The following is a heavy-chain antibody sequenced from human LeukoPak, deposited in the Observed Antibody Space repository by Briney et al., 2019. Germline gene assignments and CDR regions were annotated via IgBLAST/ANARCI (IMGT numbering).Heavy chain of an antibody. CDR1: GFTFSSYA. Sequence: GGSLRLSCAASGFTFSSYAMSWVRQAPGKGLEWVSAISGSGGSTYYADSVKGRFTISRDSSKNTLYLQMNSLRAEDTAVYYCANIDYYYDSSGSLPFDYWGQGTLVTVSS. V-gene: IGHV3-23*01. CDR2: ISGSGGST. D-gene: IGHD3-22*01. J-gene: IGHJ4*02. CDR3: ANIDYYYDSSGSLPFDY.